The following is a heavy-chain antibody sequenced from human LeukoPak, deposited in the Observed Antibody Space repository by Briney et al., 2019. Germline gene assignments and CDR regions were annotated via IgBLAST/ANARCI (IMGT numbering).Heavy chain of an antibody. D-gene: IGHD4-17*01. CDR3: AADRGDFFSWFDP. CDR2: MNPNSGNT. J-gene: IGHJ5*02. CDR1: GYTFTSYD. V-gene: IGHV1-8*03. Sequence: ASVKVSCKASGYTFTSYDINWVRQATGQGLEWMGWMNPNSGNTGYAQKFHERVTLTRDMSTGTAYMELSSLRSEGTAVYYCAADRGDFFSWFDPWGQGTLVTVSS.